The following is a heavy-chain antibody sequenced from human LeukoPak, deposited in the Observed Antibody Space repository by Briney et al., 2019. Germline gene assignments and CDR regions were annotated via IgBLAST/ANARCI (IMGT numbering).Heavy chain of an antibody. J-gene: IGHJ6*02. CDR3: ANRREVTAILGDYYYGMDV. CDR2: ISSSRSYI. Sequence: GGSLRLSCAASGFTFSNAWMSWVRQAPGKGLEWVSSISSSRSYIYYADSVKGRFTISRDNAKNSLYLQMNSLRAEDTAVYYCANRREVTAILGDYYYGMDVWGQGTTVTVSS. V-gene: IGHV3-21*01. CDR1: GFTFSNAW. D-gene: IGHD2-21*02.